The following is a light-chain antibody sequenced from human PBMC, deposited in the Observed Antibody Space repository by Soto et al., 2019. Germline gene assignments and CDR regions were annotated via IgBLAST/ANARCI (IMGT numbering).Light chain of an antibody. J-gene: IGLJ1*01. Sequence: QSVLPQPASVYGSPGQSITISCPGTSSDVGSYNLVSWYQQHPGKAPKLMIYEGSKRPSGVSNRFSGSKSGNTASLTISGLQAEDEADYYCCSYAGSRRVFGTGTKVTVL. CDR3: CSYAGSRRV. CDR1: SSDVGSYNL. V-gene: IGLV2-23*01. CDR2: EGS.